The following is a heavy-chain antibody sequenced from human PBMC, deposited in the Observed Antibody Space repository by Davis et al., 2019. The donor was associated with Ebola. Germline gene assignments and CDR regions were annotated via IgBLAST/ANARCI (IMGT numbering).Heavy chain of an antibody. V-gene: IGHV3-23*01. Sequence: GESLKISCAASGFTFSSYALTWVRQAPGKGLEWVSAISGSGDRTYYADSVKGRFTISRDNAKNSLYLQMNSLRDEDTAVYYCASQPRYYYDSSGAIDYWGQGTLVTVSS. CDR1: GFTFSSYA. CDR3: ASQPRYYYDSSGAIDY. CDR2: ISGSGDRT. J-gene: IGHJ4*02. D-gene: IGHD3-22*01.